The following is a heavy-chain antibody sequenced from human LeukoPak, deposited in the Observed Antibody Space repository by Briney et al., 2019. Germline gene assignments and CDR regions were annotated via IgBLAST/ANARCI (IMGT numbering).Heavy chain of an antibody. Sequence: LSLTCTVSGGSISSYYWSWIRQAPGKGPEWVSYISSTGSTIYYADSVKGRFTISRDNAKNSLYLQMNSLRAEDTAVYYCARVSFGAFDIWGQGTMVTVSS. V-gene: IGHV3-11*04. D-gene: IGHD3-10*01. J-gene: IGHJ3*02. CDR2: ISSTGSTI. CDR1: GGSISSYY. CDR3: ARVSFGAFDI.